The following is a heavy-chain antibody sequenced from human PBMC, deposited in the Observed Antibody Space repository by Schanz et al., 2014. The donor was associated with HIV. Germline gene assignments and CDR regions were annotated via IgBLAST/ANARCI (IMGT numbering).Heavy chain of an antibody. Sequence: VQLSASGGGLVQPGRSLRLSCAASGFTFDDYAMHWVRQAPGKGLEWVSSIDIAGTLTYFADSVKGRFTISRDNSKNTVYLHMNSLRFEDTAFYYCAKEEVPNDYWGRGTLVTVSP. D-gene: IGHD3-10*01. J-gene: IGHJ4*02. CDR3: AKEEVPNDY. V-gene: IGHV3-23*03. CDR1: GFTFDDYA. CDR2: IDIAGTLT.